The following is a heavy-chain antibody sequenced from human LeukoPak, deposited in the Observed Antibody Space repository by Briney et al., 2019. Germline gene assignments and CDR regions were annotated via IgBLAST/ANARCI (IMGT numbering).Heavy chain of an antibody. D-gene: IGHD3-10*01. J-gene: IGHJ4*02. V-gene: IGHV4-39*01. Sequence: SETLSLTCTVSGGSISSSSYYWSWIRQPPGKGLEWIGSIYYSGSTYYNPSLKSRVTISVDTSKNQFSLKLSSVTAADTAVYYCARQDGSGQIDYWGQGTLVTVSS. CDR1: GGSISSSSYY. CDR3: ARQDGSGQIDY. CDR2: IYYSGST.